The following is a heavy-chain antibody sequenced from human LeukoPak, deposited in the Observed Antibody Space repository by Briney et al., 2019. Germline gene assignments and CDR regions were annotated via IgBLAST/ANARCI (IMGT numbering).Heavy chain of an antibody. CDR2: IKQGGSKK. CDR1: GFTFSSYW. Sequence: GGSLRLSCAASGFTFSSYWMSWVRQAPGKGLEWVANIKQGGSKKYYVDSVKGRFTISRDNAKNSLYLQMNSLRAEDTAVYYCARDREEDIVVVPAAFGYWGQGTLVTVSS. V-gene: IGHV3-7*01. CDR3: ARDREEDIVVVPAAFGY. D-gene: IGHD2-2*01. J-gene: IGHJ4*02.